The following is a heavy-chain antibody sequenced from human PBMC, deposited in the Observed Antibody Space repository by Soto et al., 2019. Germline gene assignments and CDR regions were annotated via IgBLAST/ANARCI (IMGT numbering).Heavy chain of an antibody. D-gene: IGHD2-2*01. J-gene: IGHJ4*02. V-gene: IGHV3-48*03. CDR2: ISRSGSTM. Sequence: GGSLRLSCAASGFTFSSYEMNWVRQAPGKGLEWVSYISRSGSTMYYGDSVKGRFTISRDNAKSSLYLQMNSLRAEDTAVYYCVRRYCSSTSCTFDFWGQGALVTVSS. CDR1: GFTFSSYE. CDR3: VRRYCSSTSCTFDF.